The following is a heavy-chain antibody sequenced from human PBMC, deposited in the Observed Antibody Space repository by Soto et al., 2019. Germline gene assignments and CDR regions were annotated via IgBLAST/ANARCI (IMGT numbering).Heavy chain of an antibody. CDR1: GFIFRDYY. CDR3: ARDRRGQNYFDS. CDR2: ISGSGSAV. J-gene: IGHJ4*02. V-gene: IGHV3-11*01. Sequence: SLRLSFAASGFIFRDYYMSWIRQAPGKGPEWVSYISGSGSAVSYADSVRGRFTISRDNPKNSLYLQINSLRAEDTAIYYCARDRRGQNYFDSWGQGTLVTVSS.